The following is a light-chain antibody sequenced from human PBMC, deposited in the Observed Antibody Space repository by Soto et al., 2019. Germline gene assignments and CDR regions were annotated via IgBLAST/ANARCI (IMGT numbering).Light chain of an antibody. Sequence: EIVMTQSPATLSLSPGERATLSCRASQSVNSNLAWYQQKAGQAPRLLIYGASSRATGIPDRFSGSGSGTDFTLTISRLEPEDFAVYYCQQYGNSPPETFGQGTRLEIK. CDR2: GAS. V-gene: IGKV3-20*01. J-gene: IGKJ5*01. CDR1: QSVNSN. CDR3: QQYGNSPPET.